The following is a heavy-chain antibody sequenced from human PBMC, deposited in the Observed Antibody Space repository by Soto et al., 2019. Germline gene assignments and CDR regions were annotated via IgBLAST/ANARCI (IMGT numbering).Heavy chain of an antibody. CDR3: ARGGVYCSGGSSYLWGVPDY. Sequence: QVQLVQSGAEVKKPGASVKVSCKASGYTFTSYDINWVRQATGQGLEWMGWMNPNSGNTGYAQKFQGRVTMPRNTYIRTAYIALSSLRSEDTAVYYCARGGVYCSGGSSYLWGVPDYWGQGTLVTVSS. J-gene: IGHJ4*02. V-gene: IGHV1-8*01. CDR2: MNPNSGNT. CDR1: GYTFTSYD. D-gene: IGHD2-15*01.